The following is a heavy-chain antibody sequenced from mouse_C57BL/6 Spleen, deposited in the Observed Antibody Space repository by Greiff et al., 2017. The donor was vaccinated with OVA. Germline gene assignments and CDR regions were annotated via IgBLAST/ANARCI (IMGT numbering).Heavy chain of an antibody. CDR3: TRAAQVTGIPY. Sequence: VQLQQSGAELVRPGASVKLSCTASGFNIKDDYMHWVKQRPEQGLEWIGWIDPENGDTEYASKFQGKATITADTSSNTAYLQLISLPSEDTAVYYCTRAAQVTGIPYWGQGTLVTVSA. CDR1: GFNIKDDY. D-gene: IGHD3-2*02. V-gene: IGHV14-4*01. CDR2: IDPENGDT. J-gene: IGHJ3*01.